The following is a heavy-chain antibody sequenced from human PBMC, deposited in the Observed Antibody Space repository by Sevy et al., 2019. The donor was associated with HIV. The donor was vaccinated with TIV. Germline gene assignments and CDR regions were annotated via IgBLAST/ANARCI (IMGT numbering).Heavy chain of an antibody. J-gene: IGHJ4*01. CDR3: ARSGSRFSAGKFDS. V-gene: IGHV6-1*01. Sequence: SQTISLTCDISGDSISSNSAIWNWIRQSPSRGLEWLGRTYYRSKWYSDSAVSVKGRLTVSPDTSKNQFSLRLNFVTPEDTALYFCARSGSRFSAGKFDSWGHGTLVTVSS. CDR2: TYYRSKWYS. CDR1: GDSISSNSAI. D-gene: IGHD3-3*01.